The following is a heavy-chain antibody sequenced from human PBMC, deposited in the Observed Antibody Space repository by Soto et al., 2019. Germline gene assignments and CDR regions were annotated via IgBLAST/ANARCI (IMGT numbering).Heavy chain of an antibody. V-gene: IGHV1-69*01. Sequence: QVQLVQSGAEVKEPGSSVKVSCTASGGGNLRDYRTTWVRRAPGQGLEWMGGIIPKLGSANYAQNFQGRVTVTADESTNHVSMELRSLRSDDTAVYYCARGGDGYHFGAVYWGKRTPVTVSS. D-gene: IGHD2-21*01. CDR3: ARGGDGYHFGAVY. CDR1: GGGNLRDYR. CDR2: IIPKLGSA. J-gene: IGHJ4*02.